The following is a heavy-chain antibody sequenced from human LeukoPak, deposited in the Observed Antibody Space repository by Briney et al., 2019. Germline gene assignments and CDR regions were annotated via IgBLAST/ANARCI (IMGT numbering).Heavy chain of an antibody. CDR1: GFTFSSYE. J-gene: IGHJ5*02. CDR3: ARSKNYCSGGSCYGWFDP. V-gene: IGHV3-48*03. CDR2: ISSSGSTI. D-gene: IGHD2-15*01. Sequence: SGGSLRLSCAASGFTFSSYEMNWVRQAPGKGLEWVSYISSSGSTIYYAVSVKGRFTISRDNAKNSLYLQMNSLRAEDTAVYYCARSKNYCSGGSCYGWFDPWGQGTLVTVSS.